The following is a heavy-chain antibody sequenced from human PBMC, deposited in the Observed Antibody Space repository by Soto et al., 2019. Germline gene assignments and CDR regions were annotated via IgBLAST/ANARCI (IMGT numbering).Heavy chain of an antibody. V-gene: IGHV3-23*01. CDR1: GFTFSSYA. D-gene: IGHD4-17*01. CDR2: ISGSGGST. Sequence: EVQLLESGGGLVQPGGSLRLSCAASGFTFSSYAMSWVRQAPGKGLEWVSAISGSGGSTYYADSVKGRFTISRDNSKNTLYLQMTSLRAEDTAVYYWAKAPRTTGNFDYWGQGTLVTVSS. CDR3: AKAPRTTGNFDY. J-gene: IGHJ4*02.